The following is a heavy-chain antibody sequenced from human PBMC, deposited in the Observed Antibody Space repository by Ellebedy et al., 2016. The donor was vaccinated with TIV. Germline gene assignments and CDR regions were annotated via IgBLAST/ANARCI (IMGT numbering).Heavy chain of an antibody. CDR2: INPNSGGT. D-gene: IGHD2-15*01. CDR3: ARALGYCSGGSCRAYGMDV. V-gene: IGHV1-2*04. J-gene: IGHJ6*02. Sequence: ASVKVSCXASGYTFTGYYMHWVRQAPGQGFEWMGWINPNSGGTNYAQKFQGWVTMTRDTSISTAYMELSRLRSDDTAVYYCARALGYCSGGSCRAYGMDVWGQGTTVTVSS. CDR1: GYTFTGYY.